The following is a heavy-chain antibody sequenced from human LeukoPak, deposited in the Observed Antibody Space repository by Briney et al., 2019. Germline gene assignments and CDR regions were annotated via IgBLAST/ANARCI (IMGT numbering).Heavy chain of an antibody. CDR1: GFSFSNYA. V-gene: IGHV3-23*01. D-gene: IGHD6-19*01. J-gene: IGHJ4*02. Sequence: PGGSLRLSCAASGFSFSNYALSWVRQAPGKGLEWVSLISGSGLQTEYADSVKGRFTISRDNPKNTLSLQMSGLNADDTAVYYCVKHMRISVWFFDSWGQGTLVTVSS. CDR2: ISGSGLQT. CDR3: VKHMRISVWFFDS.